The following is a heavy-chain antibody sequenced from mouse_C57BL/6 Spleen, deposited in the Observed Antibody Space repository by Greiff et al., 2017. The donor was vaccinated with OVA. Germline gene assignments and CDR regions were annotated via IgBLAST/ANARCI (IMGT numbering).Heavy chain of an antibody. Sequence: VQLQQSGPELVKPGASVKISCKASGYTFTDYYMNWVKQSPGKSLEWIGDINPNNGGTSYNQKFKGKATLTVDKSSSTAYMELRSLTSEDSAVYYCARRYYGSSSWFAYWGQGTLVTVSA. CDR3: ARRYYGSSSWFAY. CDR2: INPNNGGT. D-gene: IGHD1-1*01. V-gene: IGHV1-26*01. J-gene: IGHJ3*01. CDR1: GYTFTDYY.